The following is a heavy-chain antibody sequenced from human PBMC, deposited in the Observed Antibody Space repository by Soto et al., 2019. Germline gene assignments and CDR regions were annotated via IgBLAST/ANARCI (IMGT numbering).Heavy chain of an antibody. D-gene: IGHD3-3*01. CDR2: IYYSGST. J-gene: IGHJ6*02. CDR3: ARDERITIFGVVTYYYYGMDA. Sequence: SETLSLTCTVSGGSISSSSYYWAWIRQPPGKGLEWIGSIYYSGSTYYNPSLKSRVTISVDTSKNQFSLKLSSVTAADTAVYYCARDERITIFGVVTYYYYGMDAWGQGTTVT. V-gene: IGHV4-39*02. CDR1: GGSISSSSYY.